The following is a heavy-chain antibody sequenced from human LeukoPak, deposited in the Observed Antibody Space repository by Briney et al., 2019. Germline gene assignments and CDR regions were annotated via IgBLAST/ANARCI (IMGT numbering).Heavy chain of an antibody. D-gene: IGHD6-19*01. CDR2: ISSNSAHM. V-gene: IGHV3-21*04. CDR1: GFTFSSYS. Sequence: PGGSLRLSCAASGFTFSSYSMNWVRQAPGKGLEWVSSISSNSAHMYYADSVKGRFTISRDNARNSLYLQMNSLRAEDTALYFCARRDTSGSYYFQDWGQGTLVTVSS. J-gene: IGHJ4*02. CDR3: ARRDTSGSYYFQD.